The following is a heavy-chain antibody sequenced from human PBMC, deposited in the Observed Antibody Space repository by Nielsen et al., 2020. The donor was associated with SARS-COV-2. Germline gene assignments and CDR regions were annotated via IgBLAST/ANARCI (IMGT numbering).Heavy chain of an antibody. CDR1: GFTFSSYS. V-gene: IGHV3-21*01. D-gene: IGHD1-14*01. CDR2: ISISSSSF. Sequence: GGSLRLSCAASGFTFSSYSMNWVRQAPGKGLEWVSSISISSSSFYYRDSVRGRFTISRDNAKRSLYLQLTSLRAEDTAVYYCARAYHNYYYAMDVWGQGTTVTVSS. J-gene: IGHJ6*02. CDR3: ARAYHNYYYAMDV.